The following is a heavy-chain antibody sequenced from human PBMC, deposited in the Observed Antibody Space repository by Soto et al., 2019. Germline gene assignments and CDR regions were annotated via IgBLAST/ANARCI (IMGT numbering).Heavy chain of an antibody. CDR3: ARRAVPAAISPFSDY. V-gene: IGHV4-39*01. Sequence: SETLSLTCTVSGGSISSSSYYWGWIRQPPGKGLEWIGSIYYSGSTYYNPSLKSRVTISVDTSKNQFSLKLSSVTAADTAVYYCARRAVPAAISPFSDYWGQGTLVTSPQ. CDR1: GGSISSSSYY. J-gene: IGHJ4*02. CDR2: IYYSGST. D-gene: IGHD2-2*02.